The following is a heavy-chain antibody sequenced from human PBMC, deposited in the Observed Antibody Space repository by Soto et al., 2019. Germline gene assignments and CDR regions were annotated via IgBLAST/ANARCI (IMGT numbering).Heavy chain of an antibody. J-gene: IGHJ3*02. CDR3: ARDARYCSGGSCLDYYAFDI. CDR2: ISSSGSTI. Sequence: GSLRLSCAASGFTFSDYYMSWIRQAPGKGLEWVSYISSSGSTIYYADSVKGRFTISRDNAKNSLYLQMNSLRAEDTAVYYCARDARYCSGGSCLDYYAFDIWGQGTMVTVSS. V-gene: IGHV3-11*01. CDR1: GFTFSDYY. D-gene: IGHD2-15*01.